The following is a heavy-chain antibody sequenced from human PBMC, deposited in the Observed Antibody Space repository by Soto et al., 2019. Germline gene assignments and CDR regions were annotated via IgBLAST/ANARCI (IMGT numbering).Heavy chain of an antibody. CDR1: GFSFSDYF. J-gene: IGHJ6*02. CDR3: ARGGDCSGRSCNSDYYGMDV. V-gene: IGHV1-46*03. D-gene: IGHD2-15*01. CDR2: INPSGDSR. Sequence: ASVKVSCKASGFSFSDYFMHWVRQAPGQVLEWMGIINPSGDSRNYAQKFQGRVTITRDTSTSTVYMDLSSLRYEDTAVYYCARGGDCSGRSCNSDYYGMDVGGQGTTVTVSS.